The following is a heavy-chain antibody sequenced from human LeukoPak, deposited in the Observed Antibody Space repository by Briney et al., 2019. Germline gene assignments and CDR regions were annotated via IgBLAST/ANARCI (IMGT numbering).Heavy chain of an antibody. J-gene: IGHJ6*02. Sequence: GGSLRLSCAASGFSFSKNDMHWVRQRTGKGLEWVSGIGTAGDTNYAGSVKGRFTISRETAKNSLFLQMSSLRADDTAVYYCAGRTSWYYGIDVWGQGTTVTVSS. CDR1: GFSFSKND. V-gene: IGHV3-13*01. D-gene: IGHD1-1*01. CDR2: IGTAGDT. CDR3: AGRTSWYYGIDV.